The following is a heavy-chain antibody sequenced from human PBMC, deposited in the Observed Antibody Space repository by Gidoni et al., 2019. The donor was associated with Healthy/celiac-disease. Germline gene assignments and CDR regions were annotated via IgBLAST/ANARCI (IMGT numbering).Heavy chain of an antibody. Sequence: EVQLVESGGGLVKPGGSLRLSCVASGFTFNCCTMNWVLQAPGKGLEWVSSITSSSSYIYYADSVKGRFTISRDNAKNSLYLQMNSLRAEDTAVYYCASYDILTDSLDYWGQGTLVTVSS. CDR3: ASYDILTDSLDY. J-gene: IGHJ4*02. V-gene: IGHV3-21*01. D-gene: IGHD3-9*01. CDR1: GFTFNCCT. CDR2: ITSSSSYI.